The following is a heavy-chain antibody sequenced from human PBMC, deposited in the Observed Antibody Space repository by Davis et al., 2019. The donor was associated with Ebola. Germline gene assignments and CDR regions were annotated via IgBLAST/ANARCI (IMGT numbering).Heavy chain of an antibody. CDR2: IWYDGSNK. Sequence: GESLKISCAASGFTFSIYGMHWVRQAPGKGLEWVAVIWYDGSNKYYADSVKGRFTISRDNSKNTLYLQMNSLRAEDTAVYYCARDKVYSSSWYLVKERYYGMDVWGQGTTVTVSS. CDR1: GFTFSIYG. V-gene: IGHV3-33*08. J-gene: IGHJ6*02. D-gene: IGHD6-13*01. CDR3: ARDKVYSSSWYLVKERYYGMDV.